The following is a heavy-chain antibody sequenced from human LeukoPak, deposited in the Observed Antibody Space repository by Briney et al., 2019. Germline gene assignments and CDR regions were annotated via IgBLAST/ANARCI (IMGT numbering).Heavy chain of an antibody. Sequence: GGSLRLSCAASGFTFSSYSMNWVRQAPGKGLEWVSSISSSSSYIYYADSVKGRFTISRDNAKNTLYLQMNSLRAEDTAVYYCARGGGRITIFGVVIDRGSDAFDIWGQGTMVTVSS. J-gene: IGHJ3*02. D-gene: IGHD3-3*01. V-gene: IGHV3-21*01. CDR3: ARGGGRITIFGVVIDRGSDAFDI. CDR1: GFTFSSYS. CDR2: ISSSSSYI.